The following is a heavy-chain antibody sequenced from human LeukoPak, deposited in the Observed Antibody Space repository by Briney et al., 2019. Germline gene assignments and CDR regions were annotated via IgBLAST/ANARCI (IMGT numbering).Heavy chain of an antibody. CDR3: SRESKPDPYDYVWGRYLP. V-gene: IGHV1-8*01. CDR1: RYTFTSYD. CDR2: MNPNRGNK. D-gene: IGHD3-16*02. Sequence: ASVTVSCKSSRYTFTSYDINWLRQATGQGLEWMGWMNPNRGNKGYAQKFQGRVTIPRNTSKRKAYMELSNLRSWDPAGVYFSRESKPDPYDYVWGRYLPWGQGTLVTVSS. J-gene: IGHJ5*02.